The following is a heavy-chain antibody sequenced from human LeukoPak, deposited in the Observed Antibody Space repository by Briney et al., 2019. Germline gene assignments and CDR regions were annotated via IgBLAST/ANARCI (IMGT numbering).Heavy chain of an antibody. CDR3: AGTDYGDYSTGYYGMDV. J-gene: IGHJ6*02. V-gene: IGHV3-66*01. D-gene: IGHD4-17*01. Sequence: GESLRLSCAASGFTVSSNYMSWVRQPPGEGLEWVSVIYSGGSTYHAHSVKGRFTISRDNSKNTLYLQMNSLRAEDTAVYYCAGTDYGDYSTGYYGMDVWGQGTTVTVSS. CDR2: IYSGGST. CDR1: GFTVSSNY.